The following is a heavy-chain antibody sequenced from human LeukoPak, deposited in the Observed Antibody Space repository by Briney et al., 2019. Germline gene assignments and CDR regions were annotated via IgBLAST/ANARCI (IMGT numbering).Heavy chain of an antibody. Sequence: PSETLSLTCTVSGGSISSYYGSWIRQPPGKGLEWIGYIYYSGSTNHNPSLKSRVTISVDTSKNQFSLKLSSVTAADTAVYYCARGADRNPGAFDIWGQGTMVTVSS. CDR1: GGSISSYY. D-gene: IGHD1-14*01. CDR2: IYYSGST. V-gene: IGHV4-59*01. J-gene: IGHJ3*02. CDR3: ARGADRNPGAFDI.